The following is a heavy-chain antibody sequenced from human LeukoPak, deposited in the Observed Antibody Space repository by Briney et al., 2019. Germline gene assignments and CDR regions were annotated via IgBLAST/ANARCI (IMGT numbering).Heavy chain of an antibody. D-gene: IGHD2-2*01. J-gene: IGHJ3*02. CDR3: ARGLSRSFAFDI. CDR2: MYYSGDT. CDR1: GDSISKDS. V-gene: IGHV4-59*01. Sequence: SETLSLTCTVSGDSISKDSWSWIRQAPGKGLDWIGDMYYSGDTNFDPSLKSRVSISVDPSTNRLSLKLSSVTAADTAVYYCARGLSRSFAFDIWGQGTVVTVSS.